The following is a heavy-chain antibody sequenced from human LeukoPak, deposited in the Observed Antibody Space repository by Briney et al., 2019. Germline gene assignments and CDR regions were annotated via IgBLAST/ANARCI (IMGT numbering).Heavy chain of an antibody. CDR3: ARDPVGVTTFDS. D-gene: IGHD4-17*01. CDR2: IYHGGNT. V-gene: IGHV4-4*02. Sequence: PSETLSLTCAVSGGSISSTNWWSWVRQPPGKGLEWIGEIYHGGNTNYSPSLKSRVTISVDKSKNQFSLKLSSVTAADTAVYYCARDPVGVTTFDSWGQGTLVTVSS. J-gene: IGHJ4*02. CDR1: GGSISSTNW.